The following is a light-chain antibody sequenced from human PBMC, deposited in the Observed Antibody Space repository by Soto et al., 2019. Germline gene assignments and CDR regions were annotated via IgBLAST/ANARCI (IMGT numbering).Light chain of an antibody. CDR3: QQRSNWLTWT. V-gene: IGKV3-11*01. CDR2: DXS. J-gene: IGKJ1*01. CDR1: QSVSSY. Sequence: EIVLTQSPAALSLSPGERATLSCRASQSVSSYLAWYQQKPVQAXXXLXXDXSXRSTGIPARFSGSGSGTDFTLTISSLEPEDFAVYYCQQRSNWLTWTFGQGTKV.